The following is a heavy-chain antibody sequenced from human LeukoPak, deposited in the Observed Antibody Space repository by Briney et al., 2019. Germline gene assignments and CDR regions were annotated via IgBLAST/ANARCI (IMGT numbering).Heavy chain of an antibody. D-gene: IGHD1-14*01. CDR1: GFTVSSNS. V-gene: IGHV3-53*01. CDR3: AIPRGTLYYYYMDV. CDR2: IYSDNT. J-gene: IGHJ6*03. Sequence: GGSLRLSCTVSGFTVSSNSMSWVRQAPGKGLEWVSFIYSDNTHYSHSVKGRFTISKDNSKNTLYLQINSLRAEDTAVYYCAIPRGTLYYYYMDVWGKGTTVTISS.